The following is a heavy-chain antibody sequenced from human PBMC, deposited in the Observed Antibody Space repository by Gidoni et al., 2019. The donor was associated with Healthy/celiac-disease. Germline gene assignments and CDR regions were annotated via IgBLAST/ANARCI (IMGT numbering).Heavy chain of an antibody. CDR2: IIPICGTA. D-gene: IGHD3-22*01. Sequence: QVHLVHSGAAVTKPGSSVTVSCQASGGPFSSYAIIWVRQAPGQGLEWMGSIIPICGTANYAQNFQGRVTITADESTSTADMELSSRRSEDTALEYCAGGLTYYDSSGYYSKAYYYYMDVWGKGTTVTVSS. V-gene: IGHV1-69*01. J-gene: IGHJ6*03. CDR3: AGGLTYYDSSGYYSKAYYYYMDV. CDR1: GGPFSSYA.